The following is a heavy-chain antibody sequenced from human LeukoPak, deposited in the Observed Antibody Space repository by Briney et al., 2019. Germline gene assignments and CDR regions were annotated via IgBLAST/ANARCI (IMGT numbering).Heavy chain of an antibody. CDR3: ARDGGYSSGSDY. CDR2: IIPIFGTA. J-gene: IGHJ4*02. D-gene: IGHD3-22*01. Sequence: GASVKVSCKASGGTFSSYAISWVRQAPGQGLEWMGGIIPIFGTANYAQKFQGRVTITADESTSTAYMELSSLRSEDTAVYYCARDGGYSSGSDYWGQGTLVTVSS. CDR1: GGTFSSYA. V-gene: IGHV1-69*13.